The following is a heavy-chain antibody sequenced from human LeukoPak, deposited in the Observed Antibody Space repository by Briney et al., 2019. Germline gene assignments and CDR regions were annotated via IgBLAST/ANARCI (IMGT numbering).Heavy chain of an antibody. CDR2: ISYDGSNK. CDR3: AKDGGLYYYDSSGRLDY. Sequence: GGSLRLSCAASGFTFSSYGMHWVRQAPGKGLEWVAVISYDGSNKYYADSVKGRFTISRDNSKNTLYLQMNSLRAEDTAVYYCAKDGGLYYYDSSGRLDYWGQGTLVTVPS. V-gene: IGHV3-30*18. D-gene: IGHD3-22*01. J-gene: IGHJ4*02. CDR1: GFTFSSYG.